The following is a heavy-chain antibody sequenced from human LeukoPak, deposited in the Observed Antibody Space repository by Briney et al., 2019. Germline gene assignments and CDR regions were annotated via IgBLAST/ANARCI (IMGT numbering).Heavy chain of an antibody. V-gene: IGHV1-8*01. J-gene: IGHJ6*02. CDR3: ARVGATLNYYYGMDV. D-gene: IGHD1-26*01. Sequence: GASVKVSCKASGYTFTSYDINWVRQATGQGLEWMGWMNPYSGNTGYAQKFQGRVTTTRSTSISTAYMELSSLRSEDTAVYYCARVGATLNYYYGMDVWGQGTTVTVSS. CDR2: MNPYSGNT. CDR1: GYTFTSYD.